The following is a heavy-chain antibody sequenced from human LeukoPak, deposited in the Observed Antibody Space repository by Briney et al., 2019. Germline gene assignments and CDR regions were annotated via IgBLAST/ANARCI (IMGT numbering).Heavy chain of an antibody. Sequence: TRRSLRLSCAASGFTFSTYSMNWVRQAAGKGLEWVSSISGSTKYTFHAGSVKGGFSISRDNAKNSLFLQMNSLRAEDTAVYYCVRGNSSGWSIGQFDYWGQGALVTVSS. V-gene: IGHV3-21*01. D-gene: IGHD6-19*01. CDR2: ISGSTKYT. J-gene: IGHJ4*02. CDR1: GFTFSTYS. CDR3: VRGNSSGWSIGQFDY.